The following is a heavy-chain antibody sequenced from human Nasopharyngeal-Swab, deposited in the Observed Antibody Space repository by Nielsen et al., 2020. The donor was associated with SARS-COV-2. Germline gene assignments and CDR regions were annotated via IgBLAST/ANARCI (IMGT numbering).Heavy chain of an antibody. V-gene: IGHV5-51*01. CDR2: IYPGDSDT. CDR3: ARHRALGTTVTTGGRGMDV. J-gene: IGHJ6*02. D-gene: IGHD4-17*01. Sequence: VRQMPGKGLVWMGIIYPGDSDTRYSPSFQGQVTISADKSISTAYLQWSSLKASDTAMYYCARHRALGTTVTTGGRGMDVWGQGTTVTVSS.